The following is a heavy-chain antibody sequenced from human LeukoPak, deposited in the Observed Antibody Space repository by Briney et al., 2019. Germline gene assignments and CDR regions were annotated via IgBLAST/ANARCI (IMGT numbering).Heavy chain of an antibody. CDR3: AQRGYSGYYYGLDV. CDR2: INPNSGGT. D-gene: IGHD5-12*01. V-gene: IGHV1-2*06. J-gene: IGHJ6*02. CDR1: GYTFTGFY. Sequence: GASVKVSCKASGYTFTGFYIHWVRQATGQGLEWMGRINPNSGGTNYAQKFQGRVTMTRDTSISTAYMELSRLRSDDTAMYYCAQRGYSGYYYGLDVWGQGTTVTVSS.